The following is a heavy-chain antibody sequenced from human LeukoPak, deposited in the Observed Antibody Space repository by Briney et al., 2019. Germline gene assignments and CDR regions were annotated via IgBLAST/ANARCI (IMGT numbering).Heavy chain of an antibody. CDR3: AHWGAAVGPYFDS. D-gene: IGHD6-13*01. J-gene: IGHJ4*02. Sequence: SGPTLVNPTQTLTLTCAFSGFSLRTRGVAVGWIRQPPRKALEWLALIYWDDDKRYSPSLESRLTIMKDTSKNQVVLIMTNMDPVDTATYYCAHWGAAVGPYFDSWGQGTLVTVSS. CDR2: IYWDDDK. V-gene: IGHV2-5*02. CDR1: GFSLRTRGVA.